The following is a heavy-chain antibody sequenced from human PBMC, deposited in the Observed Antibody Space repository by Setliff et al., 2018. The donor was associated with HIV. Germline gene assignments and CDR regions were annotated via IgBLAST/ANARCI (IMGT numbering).Heavy chain of an antibody. D-gene: IGHD2-8*01. CDR3: ARDLKVYAMWGDAFDT. CDR2: ISGYNGNT. CDR1: GYTFTNYG. J-gene: IGHJ3*02. Sequence: ASVKVSCKASGYTFTNYGISWVRQAPGQGLEWMGWISGYNGNTNYAEKLQGRVTMTTDTSTSTAYMELRSLRSDDTAVFYCARDLKVYAMWGDAFDTWGQGTMVTVSS. V-gene: IGHV1-18*01.